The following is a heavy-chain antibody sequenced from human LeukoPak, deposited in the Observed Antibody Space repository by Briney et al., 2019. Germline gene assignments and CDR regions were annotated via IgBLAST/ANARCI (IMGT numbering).Heavy chain of an antibody. Sequence: PGGSLRLSCAASGFTFSSYSMNWVRQAPGKGLEWVSSISSSSSYIYYADSVKGRFTISRDNAKNSLYLQMNSLRAEDTAVYYCARGYYGSGSYFYYWGREPWSPSPQ. CDR2: ISSSSSYI. D-gene: IGHD3-10*01. J-gene: IGHJ4*02. CDR3: ARGYYGSGSYFYY. V-gene: IGHV3-21*01. CDR1: GFTFSSYS.